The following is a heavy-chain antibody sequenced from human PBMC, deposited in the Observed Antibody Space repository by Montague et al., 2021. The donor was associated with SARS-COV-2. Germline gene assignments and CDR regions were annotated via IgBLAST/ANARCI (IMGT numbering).Heavy chain of an antibody. J-gene: IGHJ6*02. CDR3: ARVVAFYCSDTSCNWEVVSAFYGMDV. CDR2: ISASSYDI. V-gene: IGHV3-21*01. D-gene: IGHD2-2*01. CDR1: EFTFSSYS. Sequence: SLRLSCAASEFTFSSYSMNWVRQAPGKGLEWVSSISASSYDIHHADSVKGRFTISRDNAKNSLYLQMNNLRAEDTAVYYCARVVAFYCSDTSCNWEVVSAFYGMDVWGQGTTVTVSS.